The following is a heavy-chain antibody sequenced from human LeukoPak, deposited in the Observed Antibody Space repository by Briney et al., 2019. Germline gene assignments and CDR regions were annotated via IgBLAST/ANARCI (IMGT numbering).Heavy chain of an antibody. Sequence: SETLSLTWTVSGGSISSGSYYWSWIRRPAGKGLEWIGRIYTSGSTNYNPSLKSRVTISVDTSKNQFSLKLSSVTAADTAVYYCARGLYYDCVWGSYRYGGDAFDIWGQGTMVTVSS. V-gene: IGHV4-61*02. CDR1: GGSISSGSYY. J-gene: IGHJ3*02. D-gene: IGHD3-16*02. CDR2: IYTSGST. CDR3: ARGLYYDCVWGSYRYGGDAFDI.